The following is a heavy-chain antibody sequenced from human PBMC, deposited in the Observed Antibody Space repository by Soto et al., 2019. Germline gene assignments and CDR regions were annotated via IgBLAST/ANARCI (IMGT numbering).Heavy chain of an antibody. Sequence: GGSLRLSCSDSGFTFTRYSMNWVRQAPGKGLEWVSSISSTTNYIYYGDSMKGRFTTSRDNAKNSLYLEMNSLRAEDTAVYYCARESEDLTSNFDYWGQGTLVTVSS. V-gene: IGHV3-21*06. CDR2: ISSTTNYI. J-gene: IGHJ4*02. CDR1: GFTFTRYS. CDR3: ARESEDLTSNFDY.